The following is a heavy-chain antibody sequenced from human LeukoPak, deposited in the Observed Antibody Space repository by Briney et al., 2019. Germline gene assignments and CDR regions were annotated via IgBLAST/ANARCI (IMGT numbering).Heavy chain of an antibody. CDR3: ARDQSSYGPNYFDY. D-gene: IGHD5-18*01. Sequence: GASVKVSCKASGYTFTSYGISWVRQAPGQGLEWMGWISAYNGNTNYAQKLQGRVTMATDTSTSTAYIELRSLRSDDTAVYYCARDQSSYGPNYFDYWGQGTLVTVSS. CDR1: GYTFTSYG. V-gene: IGHV1-18*01. J-gene: IGHJ4*02. CDR2: ISAYNGNT.